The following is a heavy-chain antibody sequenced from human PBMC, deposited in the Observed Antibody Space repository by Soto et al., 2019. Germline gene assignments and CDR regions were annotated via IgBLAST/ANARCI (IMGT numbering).Heavy chain of an antibody. J-gene: IGHJ4*02. D-gene: IGHD3-22*01. CDR1: GFTFEDHT. CDR3: AKGFYYYDSSGHPPDY. CDR2: ISWDGDSA. Sequence: GGSLRLSCTASGFTFEDHTMHWVRQAPGKGLEWVSLISWDGDSAYYADSVKGRFTISRDNSKNSLYLQMNSLRTEDTALYYCAKGFYYYDSSGHPPDYWGQGTLVTVLL. V-gene: IGHV3-43*01.